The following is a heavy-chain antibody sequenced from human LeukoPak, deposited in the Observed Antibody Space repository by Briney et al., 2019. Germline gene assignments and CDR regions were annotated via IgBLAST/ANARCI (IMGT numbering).Heavy chain of an antibody. J-gene: IGHJ4*02. V-gene: IGHV3-48*02. CDR1: GFTVSSSY. CDR3: ARDKGGAYCGDDCYSGSYFDY. CDR2: ISTTSSTI. D-gene: IGHD2-21*02. Sequence: GGSLRLSCAPSGFTVSSSYMSWVRQAPGKGLEWVSYISTTSSTIYYADSVKGRFTISRDNAKNSLYLQMNSLRDEDTAMYYCARDKGGAYCGDDCYSGSYFDYWGQGTLITVSS.